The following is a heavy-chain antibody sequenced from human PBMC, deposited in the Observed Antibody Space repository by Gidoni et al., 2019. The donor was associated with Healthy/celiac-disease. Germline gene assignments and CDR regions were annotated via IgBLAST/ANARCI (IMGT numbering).Heavy chain of an antibody. CDR1: GGSCRGYS. V-gene: IGHV4-34*01. CDR2: INHSRNT. CDR3: ARRPIAVAGTVTNWFDP. D-gene: IGHD6-19*01. Sequence: QVQLQQWGAGLLKPSETLSLTCAVYGGSCRGYSWSWIRQPPGKGLEGIGDINHSRNTNYNPSLKSRVTISVDTSKNQFSLELSSVTAADTAVYYCARRPIAVAGTVTNWFDPWGQGTLVTVSS. J-gene: IGHJ5*02.